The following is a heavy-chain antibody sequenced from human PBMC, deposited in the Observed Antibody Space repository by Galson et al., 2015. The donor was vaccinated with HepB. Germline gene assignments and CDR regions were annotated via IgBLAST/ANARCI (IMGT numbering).Heavy chain of an antibody. J-gene: IGHJ5*02. CDR2: IIPILGIA. CDR3: AGTLSGFGELFGFDP. CDR1: GGTFSSYT. Sequence: SVKVSCKASGGTFSSYTISWVRQAPGQGLEWMGRIIPILGIANYAQKFQGRVTITADKSTSTAYMELSSLRSEDTAVYYCAGTLSGFGELFGFDPWGQGTLVTVSS. V-gene: IGHV1-69*02. D-gene: IGHD3-10*01.